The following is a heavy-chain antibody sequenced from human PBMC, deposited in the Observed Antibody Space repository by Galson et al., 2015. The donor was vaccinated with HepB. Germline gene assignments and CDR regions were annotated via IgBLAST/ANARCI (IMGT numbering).Heavy chain of an antibody. Sequence: SLRLSCAASGFTFSDYAMSWVRQAPGKGPEWVAAIRSTGGATYYADSVKGRFTISRDNSRNVRFLHMLSLRSEDAAVYYCARVGHDILTGDFTYYFYGLDVWGRGTTVAVSS. J-gene: IGHJ6*02. V-gene: IGHV3-23*01. CDR1: GFTFSDYA. CDR3: ARVGHDILTGDFTYYFYGLDV. D-gene: IGHD3-9*01. CDR2: IRSTGGAT.